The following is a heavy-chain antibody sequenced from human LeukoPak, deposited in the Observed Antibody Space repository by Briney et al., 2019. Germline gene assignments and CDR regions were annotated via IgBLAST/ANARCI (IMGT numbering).Heavy chain of an antibody. V-gene: IGHV6-1*01. CDR2: TYYRSKWHN. Sequence: SQTLSLTCAISGDSVSSNTAAWNWIRQSPSRSLEWLARTYYRSKWHNDYAASVKSRITISADTSKNQFSLQLSSVTPEDTAVYFCARFRDSTPVSTDAFDIWGQGTMVTVSS. CDR3: ARFRDSTPVSTDAFDI. D-gene: IGHD2-15*01. J-gene: IGHJ3*02. CDR1: GDSVSSNTAA.